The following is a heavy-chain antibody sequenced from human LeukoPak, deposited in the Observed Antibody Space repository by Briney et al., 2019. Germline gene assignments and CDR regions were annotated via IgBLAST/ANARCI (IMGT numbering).Heavy chain of an antibody. CDR3: ARGPTSNWVDY. CDR2: MNPNSGNT. CDR1: GYTFTSYG. Sequence: ASVKVSCKASGYTFTSYGISWVRQATGQGLEWMGWMNPNSGNTGYAQKFQGRVTMTRNTSISTAYMELSSLRSEDTAVYYCARGPTSNWVDYWGQGTLVTVSS. J-gene: IGHJ4*02. V-gene: IGHV1-8*02. D-gene: IGHD1-1*01.